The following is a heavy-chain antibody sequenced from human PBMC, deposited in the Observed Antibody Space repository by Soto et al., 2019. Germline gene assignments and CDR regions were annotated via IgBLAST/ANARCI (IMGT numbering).Heavy chain of an antibody. D-gene: IGHD6-19*01. V-gene: IGHV1-2*02. CDR3: ARDWGAVAPGY. CDR1: GYSFTGYY. Sequence: ASVQVSCKASGYSFTGYYMHWVRQAPGQGLEWMGWIDPNSGGTNYAQKFQGRVTMTRDTSISTAYMELSRLRSEDTAVYYCARDWGAVAPGYWGQGTLVTVSS. CDR2: IDPNSGGT. J-gene: IGHJ4*02.